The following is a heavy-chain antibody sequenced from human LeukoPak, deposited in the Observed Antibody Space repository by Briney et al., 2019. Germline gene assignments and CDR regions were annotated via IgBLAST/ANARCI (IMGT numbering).Heavy chain of an antibody. J-gene: IGHJ6*03. CDR3: ARDLSCSSTSCAPHYYYYMDV. Sequence: EASAKVSCKASGGTFSSYAISWVRQAPGQGLEWMGGIIPIFGTANYAQKFQGRVTITTDESTSTAYMELSSLRSEDTAVYYCARDLSCSSTSCAPHYYYYMDVWGKGTTVTVSS. D-gene: IGHD2-2*01. V-gene: IGHV1-69*05. CDR1: GGTFSSYA. CDR2: IIPIFGTA.